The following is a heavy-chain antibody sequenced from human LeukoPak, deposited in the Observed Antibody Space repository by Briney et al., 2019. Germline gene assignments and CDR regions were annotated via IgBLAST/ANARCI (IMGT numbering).Heavy chain of an antibody. CDR1: GFTFSSYA. V-gene: IGHV3-72*01. CDR2: MRNRANSYST. CDR3: TRSDSSGYFGH. D-gene: IGHD3-22*01. J-gene: IGHJ4*02. Sequence: GGSLRLSCAASGFTFSSYAMSWVREAPGKGLEWVGRMRNRANSYSTEYAASVKGRFTISRDDSKNLLYLQMNSLQTEDMALYYCTRSDSSGYFGHWGQGTLVTVSS.